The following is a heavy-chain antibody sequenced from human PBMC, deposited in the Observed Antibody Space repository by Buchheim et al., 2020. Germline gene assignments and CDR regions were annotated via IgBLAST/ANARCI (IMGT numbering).Heavy chain of an antibody. J-gene: IGHJ4*02. V-gene: IGHV3-23*01. CDR3: AKDLLMCDY. Sequence: EVQLLESGGGLVQPGGSLGLSCTASGFTFSSFAINWVRQASGKGLEWVSAISGSGGSTYYADSVKGRFTISRDNSKKPLYLQMNSLRAEDTAVYYCAKDLLMCDYWGQGTL. D-gene: IGHD3-10*02. CDR1: GFTFSSFA. CDR2: ISGSGGST.